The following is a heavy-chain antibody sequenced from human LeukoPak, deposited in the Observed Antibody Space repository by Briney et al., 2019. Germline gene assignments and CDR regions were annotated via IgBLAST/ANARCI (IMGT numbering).Heavy chain of an antibody. D-gene: IGHD3-10*01. J-gene: IGHJ4*02. CDR1: GFMFSESW. V-gene: IGHV3-7*01. CDR3: AREKGGILWFGELL. Sequence: GGSLRLSCVASGFMFSESWMNWVRQAPGKGLEWVANIKHDRDEKHYADSVKGRFTIFRDNAKNTLYLQMDRLRVDDTAVYYCAREKGGILWFGELLGGQGTLVTVSS. CDR2: IKHDRDEK.